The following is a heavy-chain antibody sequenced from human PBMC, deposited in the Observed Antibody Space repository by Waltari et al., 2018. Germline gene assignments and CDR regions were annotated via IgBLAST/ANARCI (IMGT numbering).Heavy chain of an antibody. V-gene: IGHV4-39*01. CDR3: ARLSYHIVTGYGWFDP. D-gene: IGHD3-9*01. Sequence: QLQLQESGPGLVKPSETLSLTCTVSGGSISSESYYWGWIRQPPGKGLEWIGIISYSGSTYYNPSLKSRVTISVDTSKNQVSLKLSSVTAADTAVYYCARLSYHIVTGYGWFDPWGLGTLVTVSS. J-gene: IGHJ5*02. CDR2: ISYSGST. CDR1: GGSISSESYY.